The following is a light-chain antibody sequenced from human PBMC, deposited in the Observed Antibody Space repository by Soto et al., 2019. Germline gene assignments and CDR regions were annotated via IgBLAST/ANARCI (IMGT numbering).Light chain of an antibody. CDR2: EGN. V-gene: IGLV2-23*03. J-gene: IGLJ2*01. CDR1: SNDVGGYNL. Sequence: QSVLTQSASVSGSPGQSITISCTGTSNDVGGYNLVSWYQQHPGKVPKLIIYEGNKRPSGVSDRFSGSKSGNTASLTISALQAEDEADYSCCSFAGGATFVFGGGTKVTVL. CDR3: CSFAGGATFV.